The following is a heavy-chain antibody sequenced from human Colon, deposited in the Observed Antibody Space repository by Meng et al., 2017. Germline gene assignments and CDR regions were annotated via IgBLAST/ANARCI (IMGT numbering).Heavy chain of an antibody. V-gene: IGHV4-39*01. CDR1: GGSISSSTYY. CDR3: ARLGGLTMIVVVFDS. Sequence: QLLLQESGPGLLKPSETLSLTCTVSGGSISSSTYYWAWIRQPPGKGLEWIGTIYYSGSTYYNPSLKSRVTISADTSNNQFSLKLRSVTAADTAIYYCARLGGLTMIVVVFDSWGQGTLVTVSS. CDR2: IYYSGST. J-gene: IGHJ4*02. D-gene: IGHD3-22*01.